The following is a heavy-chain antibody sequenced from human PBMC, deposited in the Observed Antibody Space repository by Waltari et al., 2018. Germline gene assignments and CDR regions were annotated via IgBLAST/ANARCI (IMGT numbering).Heavy chain of an antibody. CDR1: GKVLPDYY. D-gene: IGHD2-15*01. Sequence: VHLTQSGAEVKKPGTSVIVSCNVTGKVLPDYYMHWVRQAPGQGLEWMGWFNPDNGDGNYAQKSQGRVTMTTDSSTTTAHMELRSLGSDDTAVYYCARRSPYSGFDYWGQGTLVTVSS. CDR2: FNPDNGDG. J-gene: IGHJ4*02. CDR3: ARRSPYSGFDY. V-gene: IGHV1-2*02.